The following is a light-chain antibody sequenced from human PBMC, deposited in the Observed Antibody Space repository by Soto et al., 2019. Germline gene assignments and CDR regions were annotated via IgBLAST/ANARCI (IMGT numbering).Light chain of an antibody. CDR1: QSVTSSY. CDR3: QQYGSSPYT. J-gene: IGKJ2*01. Sequence: EIVLTQSPGTLSLSPGERATLSCRASQSVTSSYLAWYQQKPGQPPRLLIFGASSRATGFPDRFRGSGSGTDFTLTISRLEPEDFGVYYCQQYGSSPYTFGQGTKLEIK. CDR2: GAS. V-gene: IGKV3-20*01.